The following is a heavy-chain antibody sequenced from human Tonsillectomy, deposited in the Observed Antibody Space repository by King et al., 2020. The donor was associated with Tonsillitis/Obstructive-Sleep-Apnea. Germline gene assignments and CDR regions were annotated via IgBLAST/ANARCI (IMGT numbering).Heavy chain of an antibody. CDR2: INTDTRNP. D-gene: IGHD2-15*01. CDR1: GYTFTKYA. Sequence: QLVQSGSELKKPGASVKVSCKASGYTFTKYAVIWVRQAPGQGLEWMGWINTDTRNPTYAQAFTGRFVFSLDTSIRTAYLQSSSLKVEDTAVYFCVRDFSRAFGGRDYWGQGTLLSIAS. V-gene: IGHV7-4-1*02. CDR3: VRDFSRAFGGRDY. J-gene: IGHJ4*02.